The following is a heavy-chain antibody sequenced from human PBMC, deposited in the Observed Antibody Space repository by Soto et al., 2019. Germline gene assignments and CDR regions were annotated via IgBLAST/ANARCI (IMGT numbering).Heavy chain of an antibody. Sequence: QVQLQESGPGLVKPSQTLSLTCTVSGGSISSGDYYWSWIRQHPGKGLEWIGYIYYSGSTYYNPSRMSRVTLPVDTSTNQFSLKLSSVTAADTAVYYCARWWSGSRQGFDPWGQGTLVTVSS. D-gene: IGHD3-3*01. CDR2: IYYSGST. CDR3: ARWWSGSRQGFDP. V-gene: IGHV4-31*03. J-gene: IGHJ5*02. CDR1: GGSISSGDYY.